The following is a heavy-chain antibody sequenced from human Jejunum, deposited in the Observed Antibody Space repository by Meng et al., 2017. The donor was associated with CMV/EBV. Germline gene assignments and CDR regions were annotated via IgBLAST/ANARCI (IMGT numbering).Heavy chain of an antibody. D-gene: IGHD4-17*01. V-gene: IGHV3-15*07. J-gene: IGHJ4*02. CDR1: GFTFSSPW. Sequence: LSCAASGFTFSSPWMNWVRQAPGKGLEWVGRIKNKPNGATTDYAAPVKGRFTISRDDSENMLYLQMNSLKTEDTAVYYCATENYGLVDWGQGTLATVSS. CDR2: IKNKPNGATT. CDR3: ATENYGLVD.